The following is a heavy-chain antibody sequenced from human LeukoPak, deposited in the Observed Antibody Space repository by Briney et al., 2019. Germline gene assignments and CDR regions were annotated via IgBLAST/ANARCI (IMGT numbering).Heavy chain of an antibody. V-gene: IGHV4-59*01. Sequence: SETLSLTCTVSGGSISSYYWSWIRQPPGKGLEWIGYIYDSESTNYNPSLKSRVTILIDTSKDQFSLKLSSVTAADTAVYYCARHSAHSSTNDAFDIWGQGTMVTVSS. CDR2: IYDSEST. CDR1: GGSISSYY. J-gene: IGHJ3*02. D-gene: IGHD6-13*01. CDR3: ARHSAHSSTNDAFDI.